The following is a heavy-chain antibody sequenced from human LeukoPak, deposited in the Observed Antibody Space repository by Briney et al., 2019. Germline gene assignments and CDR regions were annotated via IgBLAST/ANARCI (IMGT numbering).Heavy chain of an antibody. D-gene: IGHD5-24*01. Sequence: GGSLRLFCAASGFTFSSYAMSWVRQAPGKGLEWVSGITGSGGNTYYADSVKGRFTISRDNSKNRLYLRMNSLRAEDTAVYYCAKDREQRWLHLGAFYMWGQGTMVTVSS. CDR3: AKDREQRWLHLGAFYM. CDR2: ITGSGGNT. J-gene: IGHJ3*02. CDR1: GFTFSSYA. V-gene: IGHV3-23*01.